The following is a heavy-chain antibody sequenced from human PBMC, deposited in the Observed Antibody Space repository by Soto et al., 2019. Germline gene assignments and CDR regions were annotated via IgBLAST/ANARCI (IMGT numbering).Heavy chain of an antibody. J-gene: IGHJ4*02. CDR2: ISGSGGST. D-gene: IGHD3-22*01. Sequence: PGESLKISCAASGFTFSSYAMSWVRQAPGKGLEWVSAISGSGGSTYYADSVKGRFTISRDNSKNTLYLQMNSLRAEDTAVYYCAKDFYYYDSSGYYPPFDYWGQGTLVTVSS. CDR1: GFTFSSYA. V-gene: IGHV3-23*01. CDR3: AKDFYYYDSSGYYPPFDY.